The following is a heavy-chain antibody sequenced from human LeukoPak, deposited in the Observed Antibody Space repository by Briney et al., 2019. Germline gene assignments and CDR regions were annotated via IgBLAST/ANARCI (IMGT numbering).Heavy chain of an antibody. V-gene: IGHV4-30-2*01. CDR3: AVNSGSYTGQDVDI. CDR2: IYHSGST. J-gene: IGHJ3*02. D-gene: IGHD1-26*01. Sequence: SETLSLTCTVSGGSISSGGYYWSWIRQPPGKGLEWIGYIYHSGSTYYNPSLKSRVTISVDRSKNQFSLKLSSVTAADTAVYYCAVNSGSYTGQDVDIWGQGTMVTVSS. CDR1: GGSISSGGYY.